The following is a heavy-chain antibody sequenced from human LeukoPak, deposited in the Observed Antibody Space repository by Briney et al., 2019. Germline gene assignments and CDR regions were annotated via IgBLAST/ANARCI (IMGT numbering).Heavy chain of an antibody. Sequence: PGGSLRLSCAASGFTFSSYGMHWVRQAPGKWLEWVAFIRYDGSNKYYADSVKGRFTISRDNSKNTLYLQMNSLRAEDTAVYYCAKDPTFLDLGYCSSTSCYHHYFDYWGQGTLVTVSS. CDR1: GFTFSSYG. V-gene: IGHV3-30*02. CDR2: IRYDGSNK. D-gene: IGHD2-2*01. J-gene: IGHJ4*02. CDR3: AKDPTFLDLGYCSSTSCYHHYFDY.